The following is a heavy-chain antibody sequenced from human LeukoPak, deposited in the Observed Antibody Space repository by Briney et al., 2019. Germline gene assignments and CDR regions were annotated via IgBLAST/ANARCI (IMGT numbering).Heavy chain of an antibody. D-gene: IGHD3-22*01. CDR2: IYYSGST. V-gene: IGHV4-59*01. CDR1: GGSISSYS. Sequence: SETPSLTCTVSGGSISSYSWSWIRQPPGKGLEWIGYIYYSGSTNYNPSLKSRVTISVDTSKNQFSLRLSSVTAADTAVYYCARWTYYYDSSGYSYWDFDHWGQGTLVTVSS. J-gene: IGHJ4*02. CDR3: ARWTYYYDSSGYSYWDFDH.